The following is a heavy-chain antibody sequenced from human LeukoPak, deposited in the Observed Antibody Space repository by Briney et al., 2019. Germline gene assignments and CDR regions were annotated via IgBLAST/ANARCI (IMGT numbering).Heavy chain of an antibody. J-gene: IGHJ3*02. CDR1: GFTSSIYW. CDR2: INQEGSEK. CDR3: ARAVDAFDI. V-gene: IGHV3-7*03. Sequence: GGSLRLSCAASGFTSSIYWMSWVRQAPGKGLEWVANINQEGSEKNYMDSVKGRFTISGDNARNSLYLQMNSLRAEDTAVYYCARAVDAFDIWGQGTMVTVSS.